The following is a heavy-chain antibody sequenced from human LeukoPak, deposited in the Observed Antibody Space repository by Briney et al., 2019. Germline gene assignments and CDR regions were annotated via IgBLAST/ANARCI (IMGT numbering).Heavy chain of an antibody. CDR2: ISGSGGST. J-gene: IGHJ1*01. D-gene: IGHD6-13*01. Sequence: GGSLRLSCAASGFTFSSYAMSWVRQAPGKGLEWVSAISGSGGSTYYADSVKGRFTISRDNSKNTLYLQMNSLRAEDTAVYYCAKETQYSSSWYIAEYFQHWGQGTLVTVSS. V-gene: IGHV3-23*01. CDR3: AKETQYSSSWYIAEYFQH. CDR1: GFTFSSYA.